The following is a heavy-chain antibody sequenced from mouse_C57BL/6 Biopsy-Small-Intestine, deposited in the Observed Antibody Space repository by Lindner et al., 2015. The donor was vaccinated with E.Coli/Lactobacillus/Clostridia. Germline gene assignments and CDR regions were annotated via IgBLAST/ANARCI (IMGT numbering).Heavy chain of an antibody. CDR2: IYPGDGDS. CDR1: GYAFSSSW. D-gene: IGHD1-1*01. CDR3: ARAGITTVVFDY. Sequence: VQLQESGPELVKPGASVKISCKASGYAFSSSWMNWVKQRPGKGLEWIGRIYPGDGDSNYNGKFKGKATLTADKSSSTAYMHLVSLTSEDSAVYFCARAGITTVVFDYWGQGTTLTVSS. V-gene: IGHV1-82*01. J-gene: IGHJ2*01.